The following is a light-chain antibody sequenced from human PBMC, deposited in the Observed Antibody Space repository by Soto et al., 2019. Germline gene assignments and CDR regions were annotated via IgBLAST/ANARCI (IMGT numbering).Light chain of an antibody. CDR3: SSYTSSSTLGV. CDR1: RSDVGGYNY. Sequence: QSALTQPASVSGSPGQSITISCTGTRSDVGGYNYVSWYQQHPGKAPKLMIFDVSNRPSGVSNRFSGSKSGNTASLTISGLQAEDEADYYCSSYTSSSTLGVFGRGTKLTVL. J-gene: IGLJ2*01. CDR2: DVS. V-gene: IGLV2-14*01.